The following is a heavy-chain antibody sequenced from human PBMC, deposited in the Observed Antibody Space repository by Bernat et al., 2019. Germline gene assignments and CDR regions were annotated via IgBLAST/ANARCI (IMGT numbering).Heavy chain of an antibody. V-gene: IGHV1-69*12. CDR1: GGTLSSYA. CDR2: IIPIFGTA. CDR3: ARTTVTNYYYYGMDV. Sequence: QVQLVQSGAEVKKPGSSLKVSCKPSGGTLSSYAISWVRQAPGQGFEWMGGIIPIFGTANYAQKFQGRVTITADESTSTAYMELSSLRSEDTAVYYCARTTVTNYYYYGMDVWGQGTTVTVSS. D-gene: IGHD4-17*01. J-gene: IGHJ6*02.